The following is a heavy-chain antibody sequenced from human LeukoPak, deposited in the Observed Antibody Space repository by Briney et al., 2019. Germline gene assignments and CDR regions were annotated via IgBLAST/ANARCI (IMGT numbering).Heavy chain of an antibody. Sequence: ASVKVSCKASGGTFSSYAISWVRQAPGQGLEWMGGIIPIFGTANYAQKFQGRVTITADKSTSTAYMELSSLRSEDTAVYYCAREVFWSGYLVGYMDVWGKGTTVTVSS. CDR1: GGTFSSYA. J-gene: IGHJ6*03. D-gene: IGHD3-3*01. CDR3: AREVFWSGYLVGYMDV. V-gene: IGHV1-69*06. CDR2: IIPIFGTA.